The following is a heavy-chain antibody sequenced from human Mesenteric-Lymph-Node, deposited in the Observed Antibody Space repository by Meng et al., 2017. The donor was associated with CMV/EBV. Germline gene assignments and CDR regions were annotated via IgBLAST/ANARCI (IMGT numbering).Heavy chain of an antibody. CDR2: IYYSGST. D-gene: IGHD6-13*01. V-gene: IGHV4-59*01. J-gene: IGHJ4*02. Sequence: SETLSLTCTVSGGSISSYYWSWIRQPPGKGLEWIGYIYYSGSTNYNPSLKSRVTISVDTSKNQFSLKLSSVTAADTAVYYCARKNRNSYYFDYWGQGTLVTVSS. CDR1: GGSISSYY. CDR3: ARKNRNSYYFDY.